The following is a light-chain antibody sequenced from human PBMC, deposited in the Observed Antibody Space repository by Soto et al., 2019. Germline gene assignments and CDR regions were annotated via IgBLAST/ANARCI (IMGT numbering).Light chain of an antibody. V-gene: IGKV3-20*01. J-gene: IGKJ4*01. CDR3: QQYGNSPLT. Sequence: ERVMTQSPATLSVSPGERATLSCRASQSVRSSYFAWYQQKPGQAPRLLIFGASTRAPGIPDRFSGSGSGTDFTLTISKLEPEDFALFYCQQYGNSPLTFGGGTKVDI. CDR2: GAS. CDR1: QSVRSSY.